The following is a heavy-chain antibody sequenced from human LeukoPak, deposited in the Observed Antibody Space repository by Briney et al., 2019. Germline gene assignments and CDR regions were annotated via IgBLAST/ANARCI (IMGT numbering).Heavy chain of an antibody. V-gene: IGHV4-38-2*02. Sequence: TSSETLSLTCSVSGYSISSGYYWGWIRQPPGKGLEWIGNVYHSGSTYYNPSLKGRFTISVDTSKNQFSLKLTSVTAADTAVYYCARGFSAFDFWGQGTMVIVSP. CDR2: VYHSGST. J-gene: IGHJ3*01. CDR1: GYSISSGYY. CDR3: ARGFSAFDF. D-gene: IGHD3-3*01.